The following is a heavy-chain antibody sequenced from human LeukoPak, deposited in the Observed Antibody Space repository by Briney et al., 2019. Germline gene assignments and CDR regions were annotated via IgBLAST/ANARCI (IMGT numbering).Heavy chain of an antibody. CDR1: GFTFSSYA. D-gene: IGHD3-10*01. V-gene: IGHV3-30*04. CDR2: ISYDGSNK. CDR3: ERDYYATFDY. J-gene: IGHJ4*02. Sequence: GGSLRLSCAASGFTFSSYAMHWVCQAPGKGLEWVAVISYDGSNKYYADSVKGRFTISRDNSKNTLYLQMNSLRAEDTAVYYCERDYYATFDYWGQGTLVTVSS.